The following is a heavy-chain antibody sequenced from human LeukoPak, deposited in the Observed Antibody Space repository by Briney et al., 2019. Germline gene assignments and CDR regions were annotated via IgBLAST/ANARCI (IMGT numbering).Heavy chain of an antibody. V-gene: IGHV3-30-3*01. CDR1: GFTFSSYA. CDR2: ISYDGSNK. CDR3: ARATSMGYFDY. J-gene: IGHJ4*02. D-gene: IGHD3-16*01. Sequence: PGGSLRLSCAASGFTFSSYAMHWVRQAPGKGLEGVAVISYDGSNKYYADSVKGRFTISRDNSKNTLYLQMNSLRAGDTAVYYCARATSMGYFDYWGQGTLVTVSS.